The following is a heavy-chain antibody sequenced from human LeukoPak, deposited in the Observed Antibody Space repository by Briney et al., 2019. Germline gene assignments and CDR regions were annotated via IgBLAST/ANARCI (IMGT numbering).Heavy chain of an antibody. Sequence: GASVTVSFKASGYTFTVYYMHWVRQAPGQGLAWMGWTNPNSGGTNYAQKFQGRVTMTRDTSISTAYMELSRLRSDETAVYFCAYGEWYYFDYWGQRTLVTVSS. D-gene: IGHD4-17*01. J-gene: IGHJ4*02. CDR3: AYGEWYYFDY. V-gene: IGHV1-2*02. CDR2: TNPNSGGT. CDR1: GYTFTVYY.